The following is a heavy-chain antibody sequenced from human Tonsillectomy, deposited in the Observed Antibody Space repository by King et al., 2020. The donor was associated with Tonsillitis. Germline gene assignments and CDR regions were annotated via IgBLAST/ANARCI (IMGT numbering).Heavy chain of an antibody. CDR3: ARDAPGRGYCSGGSCYKLGITPLYYFDY. D-gene: IGHD2-15*01. J-gene: IGHJ4*02. CDR1: GYTFTSYY. V-gene: IGHV1-46*03. Sequence: QLVQSGAEVKKPGASVKVSCKASGYTFTSYYMHWVRQAPGQGLEWMGVINPSGGSTSYAQKFQGRVTMTRDTSTSTVYMELSSLRSEDTAVYYCARDAPGRGYCSGGSCYKLGITPLYYFDYWGQGTLVTVSS. CDR2: INPSGGST.